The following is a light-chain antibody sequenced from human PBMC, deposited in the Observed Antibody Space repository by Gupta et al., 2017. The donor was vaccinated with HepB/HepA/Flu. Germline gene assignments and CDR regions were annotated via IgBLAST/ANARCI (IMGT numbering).Light chain of an antibody. V-gene: IGKV2-28*01. CDR3: IQALQTPWT. CDR1: QSLLHNNGYNY. CDR2: LGS. J-gene: IGKJ1*01. Sequence: DIVMTQSPLSLPVTPGEPASISRRSSQSLLHNNGYNYLDWYLQQPGQSPQLLIYLGSNRASGVPDRFSGSGSGTDFTLKISRVEAEDVGIYYCIQALQTPWTFGQGTKVEIK.